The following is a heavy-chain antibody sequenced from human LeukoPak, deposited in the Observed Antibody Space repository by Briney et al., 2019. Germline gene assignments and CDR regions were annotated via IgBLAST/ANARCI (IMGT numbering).Heavy chain of an antibody. CDR2: INTDGIST. D-gene: IGHD4-17*01. CDR3: ARSRIYGDYGRGLDY. J-gene: IGHJ4*02. Sequence: PGGSLRLSCAASGFIFSSYWMHWVRQPPGKGLVYIACINTDGISTSYADSVKSRFTISRDNAKNTLYLQMNSLRAEDTAVYYCARSRIYGDYGRGLDYWGQGTLVTVSS. V-gene: IGHV3-74*01. CDR1: GFIFSSYW.